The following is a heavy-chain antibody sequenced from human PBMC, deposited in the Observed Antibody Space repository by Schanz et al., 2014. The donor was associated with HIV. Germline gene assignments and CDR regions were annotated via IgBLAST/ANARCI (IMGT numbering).Heavy chain of an antibody. V-gene: IGHV3-33*06. CDR2: MWYDESHK. J-gene: IGHJ6*02. CDR1: GFTFSSYG. Sequence: QVQLVESGGRVVQPGRSLRLSCATSGFTFSSYGMHWVRQAPGKGLEWVAAMWYDESHKGYADSVKGRFTISRDNSKNTLYLQMNSLRPEDTAVYYCTKEVPPDVWGQGTTVTVSS. CDR3: TKEVPPDV. D-gene: IGHD1-1*01.